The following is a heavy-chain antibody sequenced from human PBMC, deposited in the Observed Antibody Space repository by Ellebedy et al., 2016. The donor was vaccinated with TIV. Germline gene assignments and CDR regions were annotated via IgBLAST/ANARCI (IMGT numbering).Heavy chain of an antibody. Sequence: ASVKVSXXASGYTFTGYYMHWVRQAPGQGLEWMGWINPNSGGTNYAQKFQGRVTMTTDTSTSTAYMELRSLRSDDTAVYYCARGEVTMVRGVIRDDAFDIWGQGTMVTVSS. J-gene: IGHJ3*02. D-gene: IGHD3-10*01. CDR3: ARGEVTMVRGVIRDDAFDI. CDR2: INPNSGGT. V-gene: IGHV1-2*02. CDR1: GYTFTGYY.